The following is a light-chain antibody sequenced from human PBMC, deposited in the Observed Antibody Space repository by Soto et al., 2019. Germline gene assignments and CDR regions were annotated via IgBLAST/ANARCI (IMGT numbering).Light chain of an antibody. CDR1: QDISGW. CDR3: QQANSFPIT. V-gene: IGKV1-12*01. CDR2: GAS. Sequence: DIPMTQSPSSVSASVGDRVTITCRASQDISGWLAWCQQKQGEAPKLLIYGASSLQSGVPPRYSGSGYGTDFTITISSLQPEDFATYYCQQANSFPITFGQGTRLEIK. J-gene: IGKJ5*01.